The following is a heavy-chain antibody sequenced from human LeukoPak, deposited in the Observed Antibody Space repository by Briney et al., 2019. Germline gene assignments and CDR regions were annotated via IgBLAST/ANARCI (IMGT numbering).Heavy chain of an antibody. V-gene: IGHV3-30*01. J-gene: IGHJ4*02. Sequence: GGSLRLSCTDSGFSFSSYAMHWVLQSPGKGLEWVAVTSNHGNDGFYADSVKGRFTISRDNSKKTLYLQMDSLRPEDTGVYYCTRDRGAMNDFDYWGQGTLVTVSS. CDR2: TSNHGNDG. CDR3: TRDRGAMNDFDY. D-gene: IGHD2-2*01. CDR1: GFSFSSYA.